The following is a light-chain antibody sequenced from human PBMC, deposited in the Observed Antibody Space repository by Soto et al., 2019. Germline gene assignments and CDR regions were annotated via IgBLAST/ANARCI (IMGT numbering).Light chain of an antibody. CDR2: WAS. V-gene: IGKV4-1*01. J-gene: IGKJ3*01. CDR1: QSILYSSNSKNY. Sequence: DIVMTQSPDSLAVSLGERATINCKSSQSILYSSNSKNYLAWYQQKPGQPPKLLIYWASTRESGVPDRFSGSGSGTDFTLTISSLQAEGVAVYYCQQYYSLFTFGPGTKVDIK. CDR3: QQYYSLFT.